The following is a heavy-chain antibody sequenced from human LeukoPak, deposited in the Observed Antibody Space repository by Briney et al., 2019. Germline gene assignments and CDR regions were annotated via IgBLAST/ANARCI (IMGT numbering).Heavy chain of an antibody. CDR3: ARVGAFDY. J-gene: IGHJ4*02. V-gene: IGHV4-34*01. D-gene: IGHD3-10*01. CDR1: GGSFSGYY. Sequence: PSETLSLTCAVYGGSFSGYYWSWIRQPPGKGLEWIGEINHSGSTNYNPSLKSRVTISVDTSKNQFSLKLSSVTAADTAVYYCARVGAFDYWGQGTLVTVSS. CDR2: INHSGST.